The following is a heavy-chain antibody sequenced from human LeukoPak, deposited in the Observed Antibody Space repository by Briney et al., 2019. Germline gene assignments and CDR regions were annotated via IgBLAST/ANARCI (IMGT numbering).Heavy chain of an antibody. CDR2: IWYDGNNK. CDR3: ARGSSSVTLPGD. J-gene: IGHJ4*02. D-gene: IGHD2-2*01. V-gene: IGHV3-33*01. CDR1: GFTFSTYA. Sequence: GRSLRLSCAAPGFTFSTYAMHWVRQAPGKGLEGVAVIWYDGNNKYYADSVKGRFTISRDNSKNTLYLQMNSLRVEDTAVYYCARGSSSVTLPGDWGQGTLVTVSS.